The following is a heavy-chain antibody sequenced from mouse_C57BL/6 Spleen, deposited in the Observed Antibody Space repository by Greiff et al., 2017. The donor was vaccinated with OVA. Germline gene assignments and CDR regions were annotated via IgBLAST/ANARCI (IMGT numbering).Heavy chain of an antibody. CDR1: GYTFTNYW. J-gene: IGHJ4*01. Sequence: VKLQESGAELVRPGTSVKMSCKASGYTFTNYWIGWAKQRPGHGLEWIGDIYPGGGYTNYNEKFKGKATLTADKSSSTAYMQFSSLTSEDSAIYYCARYDGYYGAMDYWGQGTSVTVSS. V-gene: IGHV1-63*01. CDR2: IYPGGGYT. D-gene: IGHD2-3*01. CDR3: ARYDGYYGAMDY.